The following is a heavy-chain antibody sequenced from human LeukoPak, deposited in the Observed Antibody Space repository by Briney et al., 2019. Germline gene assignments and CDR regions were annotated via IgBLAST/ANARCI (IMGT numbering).Heavy chain of an antibody. D-gene: IGHD5-12*01. CDR2: ISYDGRNK. V-gene: IGHV3-30*18. CDR3: AKDRLVAAITFHY. CDR1: GFTFSTYG. Sequence: PGGSLRLSCAASGFTFSTYGMHWVRQAPDKGLEWVAIISYDGRNKYYADSVKGRFTIFRDNSKNTLYLQMNSLRAEDTAVYYCAKDRLVAAITFHYWGQGTLVTVSS. J-gene: IGHJ4*02.